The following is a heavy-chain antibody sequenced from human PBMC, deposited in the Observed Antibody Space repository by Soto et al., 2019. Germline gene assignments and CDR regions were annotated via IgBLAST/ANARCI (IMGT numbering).Heavy chain of an antibody. Sequence: EVQLLESGGGLVQPGGSLRLSCAASGFTVTSCVMAWVRRAPGKGLEWVSTISGTGSNIYYADSVKGRFTISRDSSKKNVYLQMNSLRVDDTAVYYCAKGGPSSGWYEFEFWGQGALVTVSS. CDR1: GFTVTSCV. V-gene: IGHV3-23*01. CDR2: ISGTGSNI. CDR3: AKGGPSSGWYEFEF. D-gene: IGHD6-19*01. J-gene: IGHJ4*02.